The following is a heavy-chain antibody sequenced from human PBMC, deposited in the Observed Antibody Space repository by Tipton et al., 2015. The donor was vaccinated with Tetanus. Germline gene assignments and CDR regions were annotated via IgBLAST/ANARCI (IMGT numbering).Heavy chain of an antibody. CDR3: ARGQHSTFTS. D-gene: IGHD2-2*01. CDR1: GDSVSSNSVA. V-gene: IGHV6-1*01. Sequence: GLVKPSQTLSLTCAMSGDSVSSNSVAWNWIRQSPSRGLEWLGRTYYRSEWYYEYAASVRSRITVNPDTSNNQFSLRLTSVTAEDSAVYFCARGQHSTFTSWGQGTTVTVSS. CDR2: TYYRSEWYY. J-gene: IGHJ6*02.